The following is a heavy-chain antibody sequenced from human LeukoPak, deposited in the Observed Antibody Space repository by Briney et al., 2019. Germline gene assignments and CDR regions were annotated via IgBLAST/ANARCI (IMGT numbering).Heavy chain of an antibody. CDR1: GFTFDDYA. D-gene: IGHD2-2*01. J-gene: IGHJ4*02. Sequence: PGRSLRLSCAASGFTFDDYAMHWVRQAPGKGLEWVSGISWNSGSIGYADSVKGRFTISRDNAKNSLYLQMNSLRAEDTALYYCAKDYRHLGLRCSSTSCCRGFDYWGQGTLVNVSS. CDR2: ISWNSGSI. CDR3: AKDYRHLGLRCSSTSCCRGFDY. V-gene: IGHV3-9*01.